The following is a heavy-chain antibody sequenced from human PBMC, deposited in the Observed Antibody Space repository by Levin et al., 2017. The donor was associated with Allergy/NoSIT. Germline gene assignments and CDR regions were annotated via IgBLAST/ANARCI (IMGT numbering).Heavy chain of an antibody. CDR2: IYWDDDK. V-gene: IGHV2-5*02. CDR1: GFSLSTSGVG. Sequence: SGPTLVKPTQTLTLTCTFSGFSLSTSGVGVGWIRQPPGKALEWLALIYWDDDKRYSPSLKSRLTITKDTSKNQVVLTMTNMDPVDTATYYCAHSPPGDYYGSGSWYFDLWGRGTLVTVSS. J-gene: IGHJ2*01. D-gene: IGHD3-10*01. CDR3: AHSPPGDYYGSGSWYFDL.